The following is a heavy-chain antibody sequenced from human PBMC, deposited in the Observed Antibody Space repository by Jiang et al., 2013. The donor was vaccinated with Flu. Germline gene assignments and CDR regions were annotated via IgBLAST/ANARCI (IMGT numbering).Heavy chain of an antibody. Sequence: GSGLVKPSETLSLTCTVSGGSISSYYWSWIRQPPGKGLEWIGYIYYSGSTNYNPSLNSRVTISVDTSKNQFSLKLSSVTAADTAVYYCARDHLGHPRRGMDVWGQGTTVTVSS. D-gene: IGHD1-1*01. J-gene: IGHJ6*02. CDR2: IYYSGST. CDR1: GGSISSYY. CDR3: ARDHLGHPRRGMDV. V-gene: IGHV4-59*01.